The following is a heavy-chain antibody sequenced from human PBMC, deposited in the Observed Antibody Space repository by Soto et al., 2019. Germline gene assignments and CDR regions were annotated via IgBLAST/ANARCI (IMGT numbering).Heavy chain of an antibody. CDR3: AKKAGYCSGGSCYSRGEFDY. CDR1: GFTFSSYA. J-gene: IGHJ4*02. Sequence: PGGSLRLSCAASGFTFSSYAMSWVRQAPGKGLEWVSAISGSGGSTYYADSVKGRFTISRDNSKNTLYLQMNSLRAEDTAVYYCAKKAGYCSGGSCYSRGEFDYWGQGTLVTVSS. CDR2: ISGSGGST. D-gene: IGHD2-15*01. V-gene: IGHV3-23*01.